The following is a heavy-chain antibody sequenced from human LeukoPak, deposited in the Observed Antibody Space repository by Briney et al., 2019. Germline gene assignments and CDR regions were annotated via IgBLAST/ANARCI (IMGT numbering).Heavy chain of an antibody. CDR3: ARDRSGYSGYYFDS. D-gene: IGHD3-22*01. V-gene: IGHV4-59*11. J-gene: IGHJ4*02. Sequence: SETLSLTCTVSGGSFSHHYWSWIRQPPGKGLERIGYISDSGNSNYSPSLKTRVTVSLDTSRNQFSLKLTSVTAADTAVYYCARDRSGYSGYYFDSWGQGTLITVSS. CDR1: GGSFSHHY. CDR2: ISDSGNS.